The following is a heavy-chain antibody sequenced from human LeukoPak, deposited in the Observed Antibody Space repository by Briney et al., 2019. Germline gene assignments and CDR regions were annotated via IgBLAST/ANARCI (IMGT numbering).Heavy chain of an antibody. D-gene: IGHD2-2*01. Sequence: PGGSLRLSCAASGFTFSNAWMSWVRQAPGKGLEWVAVISYAGSNRYYADSVKGRFSSSRDNSKNTLYLQMNSLRPEDTAVYYCARDHCSSISCSYYYGMDVWGQGTTVTVSS. CDR3: ARDHCSSISCSYYYGMDV. CDR2: ISYAGSNR. V-gene: IGHV3-30-3*01. J-gene: IGHJ6*02. CDR1: GFTFSNAW.